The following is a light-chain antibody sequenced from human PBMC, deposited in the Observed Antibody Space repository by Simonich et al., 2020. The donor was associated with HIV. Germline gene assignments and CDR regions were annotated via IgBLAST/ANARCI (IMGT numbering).Light chain of an antibody. V-gene: IGKV3-20*01. Sequence: EIVMTQSPATLSVSPGERATLSCRASQSLSSSLAWYQQKPGQAPRLLIYDASSRATGVPDRFSGSGSGTDFTLTISRLEPEDFAVYYCQQYGSSPYTFGQGTKLEIK. J-gene: IGKJ2*01. CDR2: DAS. CDR1: QSLSSS. CDR3: QQYGSSPYT.